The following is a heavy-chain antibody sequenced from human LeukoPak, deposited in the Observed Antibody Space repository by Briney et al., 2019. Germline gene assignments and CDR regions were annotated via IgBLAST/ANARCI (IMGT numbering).Heavy chain of an antibody. Sequence: GGSLRLSWAASGFTFSSYAMSWVRQAPGKGLEWVSAISGSGGSTYYADSVKGRFTISRDNSKNTLYLQMNSLRAEDTAVYYCAKDQRYSSGWYYFDYWGQGTLVTVSS. D-gene: IGHD6-19*01. J-gene: IGHJ4*02. V-gene: IGHV3-23*01. CDR3: AKDQRYSSGWYYFDY. CDR1: GFTFSSYA. CDR2: ISGSGGST.